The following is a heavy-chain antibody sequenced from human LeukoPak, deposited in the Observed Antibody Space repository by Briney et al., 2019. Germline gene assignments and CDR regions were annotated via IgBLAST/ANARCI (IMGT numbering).Heavy chain of an antibody. CDR1: GYSISSGYY. Sequence: SETLSLTCAVSGYSISSGYYWGWIRQPPGKGLEWIGSIYDSGSTYYNPSLKSRVTISVDTSKNQFSLKLSSVTAADTAVYYCARDQLGARHIDAFDIWGQGTMVTVSS. CDR2: IYDSGST. D-gene: IGHD1-26*01. J-gene: IGHJ3*02. V-gene: IGHV4-38-2*02. CDR3: ARDQLGARHIDAFDI.